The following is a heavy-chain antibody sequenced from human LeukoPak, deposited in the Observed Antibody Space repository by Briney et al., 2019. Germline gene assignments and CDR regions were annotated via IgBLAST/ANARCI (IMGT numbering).Heavy chain of an antibody. D-gene: IGHD2-15*01. V-gene: IGHV3-9*01. CDR1: GFTFDDYA. CDR2: ISWNSGSI. J-gene: IGHJ4*02. Sequence: GGSLRLSCAASGFTFDDYAMHWVRHAPGKGLEWVSGISWNSGSIGYADSVKGRFTISRDNAKNSLYLQMNGLRAEDTALYYCAKVSHSGGSDYWGQGTLVTVSS. CDR3: AKVSHSGGSDY.